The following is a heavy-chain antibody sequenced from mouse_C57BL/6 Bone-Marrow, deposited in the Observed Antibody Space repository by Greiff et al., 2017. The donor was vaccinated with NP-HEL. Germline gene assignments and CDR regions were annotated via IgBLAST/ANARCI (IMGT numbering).Heavy chain of an antibody. V-gene: IGHV1-69*01. D-gene: IGHD1-1*01. Sequence: QVQLQQPGAELVMPGASVKLSCKASGYTFTSYWMHWVKQRPGQGLEWIGEIDPSDSYTNYNQKFKGKSTLTVDKSSSTAYMQLSSLTSEDSAVYYCARCPSNYYGSSYDFDYWGQGTTLTVSS. CDR3: ARCPSNYYGSSYDFDY. CDR2: IDPSDSYT. CDR1: GYTFTSYW. J-gene: IGHJ2*01.